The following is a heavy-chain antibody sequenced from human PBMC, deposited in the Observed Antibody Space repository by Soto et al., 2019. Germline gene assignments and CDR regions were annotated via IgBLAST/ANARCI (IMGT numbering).Heavy chain of an antibody. J-gene: IGHJ5*02. CDR3: ARDPYGGNSGKRWFDP. V-gene: IGHV1-18*01. D-gene: IGHD4-17*01. CDR1: GYTFTSYG. CDR2: ISAYNGNT. Sequence: ASVKVSCKASGYTFTSYGIIWVRQAPGQGLEWMGWISAYNGNTNYAQKLQGRVTMTTDTSTSTAYMELRSLRSDDTAVYYCARDPYGGNSGKRWFDPWGQGTLVTVSS.